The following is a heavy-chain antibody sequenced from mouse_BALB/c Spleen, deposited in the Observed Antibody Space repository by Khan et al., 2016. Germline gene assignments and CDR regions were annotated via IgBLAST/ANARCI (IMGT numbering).Heavy chain of an antibody. CDR2: IRGETNNHAI. V-gene: IGHV6-6*01. D-gene: IGHD2-4*01. CDR3: TRYDHGAVDY. J-gene: IGHJ4*01. CDR1: GFTFSDAW. Sequence: EVELVESGGGLVQPGGSMKLSCVASGFTFSDAWMDWVRQSPERGLEWVAEIRGETNNHAIYYAEYVKGRFTISRDDSKSSVNLQMNSLRAEDTGIYYCTRYDHGAVDYGGQGTSFPVSS.